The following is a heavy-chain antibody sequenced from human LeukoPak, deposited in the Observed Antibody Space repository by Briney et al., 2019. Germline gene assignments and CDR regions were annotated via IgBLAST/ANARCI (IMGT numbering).Heavy chain of an antibody. CDR1: GGTFSSYA. CDR2: IIPIFGTA. D-gene: IGHD3-22*01. Sequence: SVKVSCKASGGTFSSYAISWVRQAPGQGLEWMGGIIPIFGTANYAQKFQGRVTITTDESTSTAYMEPSSLRSEDTAVYYCARGIGDSSGYYHFDYWGQGTLVTVSS. J-gene: IGHJ4*02. CDR3: ARGIGDSSGYYHFDY. V-gene: IGHV1-69*05.